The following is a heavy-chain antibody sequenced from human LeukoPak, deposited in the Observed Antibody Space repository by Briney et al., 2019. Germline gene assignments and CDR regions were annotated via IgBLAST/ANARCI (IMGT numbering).Heavy chain of an antibody. J-gene: IGHJ5*02. CDR1: EFTFSSYW. D-gene: IGHD2-2*01. CDR3: ARDRYCSSTSCYSYWFDP. Sequence: GGSLRLSCAASEFTFSSYWVHWVRQVPGKGLVWVSRINSDGSSTVYADSVKGRFTISRDNAKNTLYLQMNSLRAEDTAVYYCARDRYCSSTSCYSYWFDPWGQGTLVTVSS. V-gene: IGHV3-74*01. CDR2: INSDGSST.